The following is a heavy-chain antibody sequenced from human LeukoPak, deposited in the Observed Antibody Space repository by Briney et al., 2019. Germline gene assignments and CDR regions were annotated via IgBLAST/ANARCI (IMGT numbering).Heavy chain of an antibody. V-gene: IGHV3-30*18. D-gene: IGHD3-9*01. J-gene: IGHJ4*02. Sequence: GGSLRLSCAASGFTFSRYGMHWVRQASGKGLEWVAVISYDGSNKYYADSVKGRFTISRDNSKNTLYLQMNSLRAEDTAVYYCAKDLVLRYFDWAFDYWGQGTLVTVSS. CDR1: GFTFSRYG. CDR3: AKDLVLRYFDWAFDY. CDR2: ISYDGSNK.